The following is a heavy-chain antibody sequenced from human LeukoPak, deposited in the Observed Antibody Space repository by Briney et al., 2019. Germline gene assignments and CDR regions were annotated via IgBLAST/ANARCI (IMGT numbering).Heavy chain of an antibody. V-gene: IGHV4-59*12. J-gene: IGHJ5*02. Sequence: KSSETLSLTCTVSGGSISSYYWSWIRQPPGKGLEWIGYIYYSGSTNYNPSLKSRVTISVDTSKNQFSLKLSSVTAADTAVYYCAVHDYSNLHWFDPWGQGTLVTVSS. CDR1: GGSISSYY. CDR3: AVHDYSNLHWFDP. D-gene: IGHD4-11*01. CDR2: IYYSGST.